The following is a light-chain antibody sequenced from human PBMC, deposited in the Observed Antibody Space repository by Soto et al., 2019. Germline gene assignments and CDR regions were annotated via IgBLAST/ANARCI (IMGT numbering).Light chain of an antibody. V-gene: IGLV2-14*01. Sequence: QSVLTQPASVSGSPGQSITISCTGSSTEVGAYNYVSWYQKYPGQAPNLLIYEVSRRPSGFSHRFSGSKSVNTASLTISGLHAEHEAHYYCNSYTTMNTYVFGTGTKATVL. CDR3: NSYTTMNTYV. CDR2: EVS. J-gene: IGLJ1*01. CDR1: STEVGAYNY.